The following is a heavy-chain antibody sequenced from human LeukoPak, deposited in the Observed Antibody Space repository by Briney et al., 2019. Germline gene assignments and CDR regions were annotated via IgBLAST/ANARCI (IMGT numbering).Heavy chain of an antibody. CDR3: ARQVPSSRGYFDY. CDR1: GDSFTSYW. J-gene: IGHJ4*02. Sequence: ESLKISCRGSGDSFTSYWIDWVRQMPGKGLEWMGIIYPGDSDTRYSPSFQGQVTISTDKSISTAYLQWSSLKASDTAMYYCARQVPSSRGYFDYWGQGTLVTVSS. D-gene: IGHD2-2*01. CDR2: IYPGDSDT. V-gene: IGHV5-51*01.